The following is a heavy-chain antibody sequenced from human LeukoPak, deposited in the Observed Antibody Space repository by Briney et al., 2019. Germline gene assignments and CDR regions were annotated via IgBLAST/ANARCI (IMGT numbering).Heavy chain of an antibody. CDR3: ATFDILTGYHFDY. J-gene: IGHJ4*02. V-gene: IGHV3-74*01. CDR2: INTDGTTT. Sequence: GGSLRLSCAASGFTFNSYWMHWVRQAPGKGLVWVSRINTDGTTTNYADSVKGRFTISRDNAENTLYLQMNSLRAEDTAVYYCATFDILTGYHFDYWGQGTLVTVSS. D-gene: IGHD3-9*01. CDR1: GFTFNSYW.